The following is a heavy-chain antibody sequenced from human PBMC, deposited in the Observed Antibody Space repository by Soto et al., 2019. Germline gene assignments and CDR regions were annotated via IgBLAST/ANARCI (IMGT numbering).Heavy chain of an antibody. CDR3: ARGRRTYYGSGDYYYCYMDV. CDR2: INHSGST. V-gene: IGHV4-34*01. CDR1: GGSFSNYY. J-gene: IGHJ6*03. Sequence: QVQLQQWGAGLLKPSETLSLTCAVYGGSFSNYYWTWIRQPPGKGLEWIGEINHSGSTNYHPSLKSGVTMSVDTSKNQFSLKLRSVTAADTAVYYCARGRRTYYGSGDYYYCYMDVWGKGTTVTVS. D-gene: IGHD3-10*01.